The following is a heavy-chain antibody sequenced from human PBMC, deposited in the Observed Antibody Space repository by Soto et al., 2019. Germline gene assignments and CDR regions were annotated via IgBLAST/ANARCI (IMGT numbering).Heavy chain of an antibody. Sequence: VQLVESGGGPVKPGGSLRLSCAASGFTFSDYSMDWVRQAPGKGLEWVSSISSSSSYIYYADSVKGRFTTSRDNAKNSLYLQMNSLKAEDTAVYYCAREWAGGFDPWGQGTLVTVSS. CDR1: GFTFSDYS. J-gene: IGHJ5*02. D-gene: IGHD3-10*01. V-gene: IGHV3-21*01. CDR2: ISSSSSYI. CDR3: AREWAGGFDP.